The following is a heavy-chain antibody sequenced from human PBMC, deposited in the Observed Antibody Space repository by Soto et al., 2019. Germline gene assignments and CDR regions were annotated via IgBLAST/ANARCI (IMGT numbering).Heavy chain of an antibody. CDR2: ISAYNGNT. Sequence: ASVKVSCKASGYTFTSYGVSWVRQAPGQGLEWMGWISAYNGNTNYAQKLQGRVTMTTDTSTSTAYMELRSLRSDDTAVYYCASSTRGGYIDFWGRGILVSVSS. J-gene: IGHJ2*01. CDR3: ASSTRGGYIDF. D-gene: IGHD6-13*01. V-gene: IGHV1-18*01. CDR1: GYTFTSYG.